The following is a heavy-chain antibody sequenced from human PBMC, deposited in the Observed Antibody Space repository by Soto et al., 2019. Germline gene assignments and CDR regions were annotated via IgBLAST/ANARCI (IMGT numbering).Heavy chain of an antibody. CDR1: GGSFSGYY. D-gene: IGHD6-13*01. J-gene: IGHJ4*02. V-gene: IGHV4-34*01. CDR2: INHSGST. Sequence: PSETLSLTCAVYGGSFSGYYWSWIRQPPGKGLEWIGEINHSGSTNYNPSLKSRVTISVDTSKNQFSLKLSSVTAADTAVYYCARNKKLDQKILEYWGQGTLVTVSS. CDR3: ARNKKLDQKILEY.